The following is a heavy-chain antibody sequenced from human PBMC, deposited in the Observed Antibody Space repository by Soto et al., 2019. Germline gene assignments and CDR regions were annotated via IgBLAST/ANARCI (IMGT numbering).Heavy chain of an antibody. Sequence: QVQLVESGGGVVQPGKSLRLSCAASEFTFNTYVMHWVRQAPGKGLEWLAFVSSAGGSKYYADSVTGRFTISRDNSQNTLHLQMNSLGPEDTAVYYCARGGGYSGYDPLDYWGQGTLVTVSS. CDR2: VSSAGGSK. V-gene: IGHV3-30-3*01. J-gene: IGHJ4*02. CDR3: ARGGGYSGYDPLDY. D-gene: IGHD5-12*01. CDR1: EFTFNTYV.